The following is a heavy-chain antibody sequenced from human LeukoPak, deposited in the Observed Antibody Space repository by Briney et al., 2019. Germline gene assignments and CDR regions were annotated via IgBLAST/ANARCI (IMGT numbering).Heavy chain of an antibody. D-gene: IGHD5/OR15-5a*01. CDR2: TSGDGITT. CDR3: ARDHVYGGAGY. CDR1: GLTFHDYA. Sequence: GGSLRLSCVASGLTFHDYAIHWVRHAPGKGLEWVSLTSGDGITTYFADSVKGRFTISRDNSKSSLFLQMNSLRTEDTALYYCARDHVYGGAGYWGQGTLVTVSS. J-gene: IGHJ4*02. V-gene: IGHV3-43*02.